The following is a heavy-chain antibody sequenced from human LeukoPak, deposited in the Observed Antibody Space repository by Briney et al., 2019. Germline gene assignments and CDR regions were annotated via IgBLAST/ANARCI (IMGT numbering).Heavy chain of an antibody. Sequence: GRSLRLSCAASGFTFSSCAMHWVRHAPGKGLEWVAFIWYDGSNKDYTDSVKGRFTISRDNSKNTLYLQMNSLRAEDTAVYYCAKEVTYCGGDCYYYYGMDVWGQGTTVTVSS. CDR3: AKEVTYCGGDCYYYYGMDV. J-gene: IGHJ6*02. CDR1: GFTFSSCA. CDR2: IWYDGSNK. D-gene: IGHD2-21*02. V-gene: IGHV3-33*06.